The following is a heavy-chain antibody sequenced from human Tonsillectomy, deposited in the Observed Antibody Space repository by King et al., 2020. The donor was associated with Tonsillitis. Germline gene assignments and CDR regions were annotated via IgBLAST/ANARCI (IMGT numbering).Heavy chain of an antibody. D-gene: IGHD1-26*01. CDR3: ARGLVGRSCFDF. Sequence: VQLVESGGGLVQPGGSLRLSCAASGFTLSNYAMNWVRQAPGKGLEWGSAISGSGSSFYYVDSVKGRFTISRDNAKNPLYLQMNSLRAEDTAVYYCARGLVGRSCFDFWGQGTLVTVSS. V-gene: IGHV3-48*01. CDR2: ISGSGSSF. CDR1: GFTLSNYA. J-gene: IGHJ4*02.